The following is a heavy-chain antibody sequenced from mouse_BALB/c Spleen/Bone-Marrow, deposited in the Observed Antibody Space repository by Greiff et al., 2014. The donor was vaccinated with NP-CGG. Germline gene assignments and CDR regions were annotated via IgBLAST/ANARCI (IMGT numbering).Heavy chain of an antibody. J-gene: IGHJ3*01. Sequence: VKLVESGPELVKPGASVRISCKASGYTFTTYYIHCVKQRPGQGLEWIGWIYPGNVNTNYSEKFKGKATLTADKSSSTAYMQLSSLTSEDSAVYFCARGGYDGAWFAYWGQGTLVTVSA. V-gene: IGHV1S56*01. CDR3: ARGGYDGAWFAY. D-gene: IGHD2-14*01. CDR1: GYTFTTYY. CDR2: IYPGNVNT.